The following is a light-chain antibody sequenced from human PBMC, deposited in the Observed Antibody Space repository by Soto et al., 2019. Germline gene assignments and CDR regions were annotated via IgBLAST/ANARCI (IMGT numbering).Light chain of an antibody. CDR3: MQSLQFPLT. V-gene: IGKV2D-29*01. CDR1: QSLLHSNGKTY. Sequence: DIVMTQTPLSLSVTPGQPASISCKSSQSLLHSNGKTYLYWYLQKSGQPPHLLIYEVSNRFSGVPDRVSGSGSGTDFAVNISRVEADEVGDYYCMQSLQFPLTFGGGTKVEIK. CDR2: EVS. J-gene: IGKJ4*01.